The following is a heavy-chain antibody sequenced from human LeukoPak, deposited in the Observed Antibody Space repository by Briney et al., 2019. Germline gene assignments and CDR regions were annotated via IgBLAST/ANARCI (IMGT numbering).Heavy chain of an antibody. Sequence: ASVKVSCKSSGDTFTFYGISWVRQAPGQGLEWMGWISTYNGNTEYAQKVQGRVTMTTDTSTSTVYTDLRSLRSDDTAVYYCARGGYYSDSRGYSHYFDYWGQGTLVTVSS. CDR2: ISTYNGNT. D-gene: IGHD3-22*01. V-gene: IGHV1-18*01. J-gene: IGHJ4*02. CDR1: GDTFTFYG. CDR3: ARGGYYSDSRGYSHYFDY.